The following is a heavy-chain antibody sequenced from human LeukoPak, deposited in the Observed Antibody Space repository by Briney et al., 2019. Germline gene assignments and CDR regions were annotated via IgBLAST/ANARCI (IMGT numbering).Heavy chain of an antibody. V-gene: IGHV1-3*03. CDR3: ARGMWRPAAGSTTIFYMDV. CDR2: INAGNGNT. CDR1: GYTFTSYA. Sequence: ASVKVSCTASGYTFTSYAMHWVRQAPGQRLEWMGWINAGNGNTKYSQEFQGRVTITRDTSASTAYMELSSLRSEDMAVYYCARGMWRPAAGSTTIFYMDVWGKGTTVTVSS. D-gene: IGHD6-13*01. J-gene: IGHJ6*03.